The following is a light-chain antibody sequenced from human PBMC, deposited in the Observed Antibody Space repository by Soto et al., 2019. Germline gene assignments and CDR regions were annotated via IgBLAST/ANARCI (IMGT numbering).Light chain of an antibody. V-gene: IGKV3-20*01. CDR3: QQFSGSLT. J-gene: IGKJ3*01. CDR2: GAS. CDR1: QNIYTGH. Sequence: EVVLTQSPGTLSLSPGESATLSCRASQNIYTGHLAWYQQKPGQAPRLLISGASDRATGIPDRFTGSGSGTDFTLTISRLEPEDFAVYYCQQFSGSLTVGPGTKVDIK.